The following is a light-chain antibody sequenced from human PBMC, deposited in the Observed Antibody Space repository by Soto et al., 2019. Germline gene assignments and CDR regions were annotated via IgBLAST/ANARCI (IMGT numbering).Light chain of an antibody. V-gene: IGKV1-12*01. CDR3: QQGYNFPRA. Sequence: DIQMTHSPSSLSASVVDRFTIAGRASQPISSWLAWYQQVPGQAPYLLIYPASTLQSGVPSRFSGSGSGTDFTLTINSLQPEDFATYYCQQGYNFPRAFGQWTKVDIK. CDR1: QPISSW. CDR2: PAS. J-gene: IGKJ1*01.